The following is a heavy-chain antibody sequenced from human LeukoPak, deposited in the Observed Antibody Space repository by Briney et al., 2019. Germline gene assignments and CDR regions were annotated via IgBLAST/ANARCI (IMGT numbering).Heavy chain of an antibody. CDR2: ISGSTTTI. Sequence: GGSLRLSCTASGFTFSSFSMNWVRQAPGKGLEWVSYISGSTTTIFYADSVQGRFTISRDNAKNSLYLQMNSLGDEDTAVYYCARDYQWGPDYWGQGTQVTVSS. J-gene: IGHJ4*02. CDR3: ARDYQWGPDY. CDR1: GFTFSSFS. V-gene: IGHV3-48*02. D-gene: IGHD2-8*01.